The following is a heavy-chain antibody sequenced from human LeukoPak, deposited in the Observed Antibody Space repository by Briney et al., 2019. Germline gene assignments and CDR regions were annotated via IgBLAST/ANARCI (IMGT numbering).Heavy chain of an antibody. D-gene: IGHD6-19*01. V-gene: IGHV7-4-1*02. CDR2: INTNTGNP. Sequence: ASVKVSCKASGYTFTRYAMNWVRQAPGQGLEWMGWINTNTGNPTYAQGFTGRFVFSLDTSVSTAYLQISRLKAEDTAVYCCARNRTPRIAGVGGSDWDAFDIWGQGTMVTGSS. J-gene: IGHJ3*02. CDR1: GYTFTRYA. CDR3: ARNRTPRIAGVGGSDWDAFDI.